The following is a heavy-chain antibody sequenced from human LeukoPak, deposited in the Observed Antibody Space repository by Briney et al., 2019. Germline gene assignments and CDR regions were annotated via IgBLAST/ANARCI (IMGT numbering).Heavy chain of an antibody. CDR2: ISSGSTI. J-gene: IGHJ4*02. CDR1: GFTFSDYY. Sequence: GGSLRLSCAASGFTFSDYYMSWIRQAPGKGLEWVSYISSGSTIYYADSVKGRFTISRDNAKNSLYLQMNSLRAEDTAVYYCAARVGSYYWGQGTLVTVSS. D-gene: IGHD1-26*01. V-gene: IGHV3-11*01. CDR3: AARVGSYY.